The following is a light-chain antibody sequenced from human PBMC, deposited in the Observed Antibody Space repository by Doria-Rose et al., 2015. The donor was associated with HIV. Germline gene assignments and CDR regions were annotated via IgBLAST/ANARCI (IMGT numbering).Light chain of an antibody. CDR1: NIGSRH. J-gene: IGLJ1*01. CDR3: QVSDSGREWGA. V-gene: IGLV3-21*02. Sequence: VVTQPPSVSVAPGQTARITCGGNNIGSRHVHWYQQRPGQAPVLVVYDDDAWPSEISGRFSGSSSGNTASLTISWVEAGDEADYYCQVSDSGREWGAFGSGTKVTVL. CDR2: DDD.